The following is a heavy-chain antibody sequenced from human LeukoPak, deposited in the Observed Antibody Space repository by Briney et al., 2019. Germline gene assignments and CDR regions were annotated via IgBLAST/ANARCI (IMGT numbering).Heavy chain of an antibody. CDR2: TYFRSKWYY. Sequence: SQTLSLTCAISGDSVSSDSAAWNWIRQSPSRGLEWLARTYFRSKWYYDYALAVEGRITINPDTSKNQFSLQLNSVTPVDTAVYFCARDPVGGSTIFDSWGQGTLVTVSS. J-gene: IGHJ4*02. D-gene: IGHD1-26*01. V-gene: IGHV6-1*01. CDR1: GDSVSSDSAA. CDR3: ARDPVGGSTIFDS.